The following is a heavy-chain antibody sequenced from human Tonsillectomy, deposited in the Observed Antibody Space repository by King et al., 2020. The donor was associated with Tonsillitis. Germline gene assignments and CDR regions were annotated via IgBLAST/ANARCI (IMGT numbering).Heavy chain of an antibody. J-gene: IGHJ4*02. D-gene: IGHD3-22*01. Sequence: VQLVESGGGLVQPGGSLRLSCAASGFTFSSYAMSWVRQAPGKGLEWVSAIPGSGDSTYYADSVKGRFTISRDNSKNRLYLQMNSLRAEDTAIYYCATPTFCYDSSALWDGGQGTLVSVSS. CDR1: GFTFSSYA. CDR3: ATPTFCYDSSALWD. V-gene: IGHV3-23*04. CDR2: IPGSGDST.